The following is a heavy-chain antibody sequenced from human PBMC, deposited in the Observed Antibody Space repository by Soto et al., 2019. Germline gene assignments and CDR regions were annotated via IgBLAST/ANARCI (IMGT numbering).Heavy chain of an antibody. D-gene: IGHD3-10*01. J-gene: IGHJ6*02. CDR1: GYTFANYL. Sequence: QVQLVQSGAEVRGPGASVQVSCKASGYTFANYLISWVRQAPGQGREWMGWISTYNGNTNYARKVQGRVTMTTDTSTTTAYMELRSLRYDDTAVYYCGRLMDYYYGMDVWGQGTTVTVSS. CDR2: ISTYNGNT. V-gene: IGHV1-18*01. CDR3: GRLMDYYYGMDV.